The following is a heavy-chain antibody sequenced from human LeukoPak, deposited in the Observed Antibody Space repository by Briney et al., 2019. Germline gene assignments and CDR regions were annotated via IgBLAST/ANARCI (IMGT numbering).Heavy chain of an antibody. Sequence: SETLSLTCAVYGGSFSGYCWSWIRQPPGKGLEWIGEINHSGSTNYNPSLKSRVTISVDKSKNQFSLKVNSVTAADTAVYYCASGKKGSTFDFWGQGTRVTVSS. J-gene: IGHJ4*02. CDR2: INHSGST. CDR1: GGSFSGYC. V-gene: IGHV4-34*01. CDR3: ASGKKGSTFDF.